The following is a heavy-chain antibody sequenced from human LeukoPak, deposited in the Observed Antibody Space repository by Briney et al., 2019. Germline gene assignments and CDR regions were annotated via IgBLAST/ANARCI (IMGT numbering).Heavy chain of an antibody. CDR2: ISSSSSTI. V-gene: IGHV3-48*01. CDR3: ARDYVPLINYDFWSGYYIQAQTLSYYYYGMDV. CDR1: GFTFSSYS. Sequence: PGKSLRLSCAASGFTFSSYSMNWVRQAPGKGLEWVSYISSSSSTIYYADSVKGRFTISRDNAKNSLYLQMNSLRAEDTAVYYCARDYVPLINYDFWSGYYIQAQTLSYYYYGMDVWGQGTTVTVSS. D-gene: IGHD3-3*01. J-gene: IGHJ6*02.